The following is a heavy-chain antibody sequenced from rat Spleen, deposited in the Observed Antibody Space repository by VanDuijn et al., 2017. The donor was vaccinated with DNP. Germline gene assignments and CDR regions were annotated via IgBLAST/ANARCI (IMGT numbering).Heavy chain of an antibody. CDR2: IWGDGTT. CDR3: ARGHWEADWFAY. J-gene: IGHJ3*01. Sequence: QVQLKESGPGLVQPSQTLSLICTVSGFSLTSNSVHWIRQPPGKGLEWMGGIWGDGTTDYNSALKSRLSISKDTSKSQVFLKMNSLQTEDTATYYCARGHWEADWFAYWGQGTLVTVSS. CDR1: GFSLTSNS. V-gene: IGHV2-1*01. D-gene: IGHD5-1*01.